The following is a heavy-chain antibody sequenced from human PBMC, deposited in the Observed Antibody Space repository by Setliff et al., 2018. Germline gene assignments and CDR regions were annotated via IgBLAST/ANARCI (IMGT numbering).Heavy chain of an antibody. V-gene: IGHV4-61*09. CDR1: GGSISSDSHY. J-gene: IGHJ6*03. Sequence: SETLSLTCTVSGGSISSDSHYWAWVRQPAGKGLELIGQIYSNGRTYYNPSLKSRLNISLDTSKNQFSLRLNSMTAADTAVYYCARGITSGGYWGQRFLYLDVWGRGTTVTVSS. D-gene: IGHD3-22*01. CDR3: ARGITSGGYWGQRFLYLDV. CDR2: IYSNGRT.